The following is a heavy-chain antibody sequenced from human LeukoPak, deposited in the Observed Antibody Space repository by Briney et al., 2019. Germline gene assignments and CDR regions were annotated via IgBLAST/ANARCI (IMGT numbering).Heavy chain of an antibody. CDR1: GGTFSSYA. J-gene: IGHJ4*02. CDR3: ARVDCSGGSCYTSFDD. Sequence: ASVKVSCKASGGTFSSYAISWVRQAPGQGLEWMGGIIPIFGTANYAQKFQGGVTITTDESTSTAYMELSSLRSEDTAVYYCARVDCSGGSCYTSFDDCGQGTLVTVSS. V-gene: IGHV1-69*05. CDR2: IIPIFGTA. D-gene: IGHD2-15*01.